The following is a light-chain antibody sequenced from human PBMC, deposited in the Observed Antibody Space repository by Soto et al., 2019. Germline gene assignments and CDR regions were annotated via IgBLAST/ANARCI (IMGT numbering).Light chain of an antibody. CDR2: GAS. V-gene: IGKV3-20*01. CDR3: QQYGSSPRT. Sequence: EIVMTQSPATLSGSPGERATLSCRASQSVSSNLAWYQQKPGQAPTLLIYGASIRAAGIPDRFSGSGSGTDFTLTIRRLEPDDFAVYYCQQYGSSPRTFGQGTKVDIK. J-gene: IGKJ1*01. CDR1: QSVSSN.